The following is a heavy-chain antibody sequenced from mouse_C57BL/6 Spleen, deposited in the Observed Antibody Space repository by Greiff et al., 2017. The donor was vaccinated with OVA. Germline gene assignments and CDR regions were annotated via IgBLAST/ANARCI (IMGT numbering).Heavy chain of an antibody. J-gene: IGHJ1*03. CDR1: GFTFSDYY. D-gene: IGHD2-4*01. CDR3: ARDPDYDVDWYFDV. Sequence: EVKLMESEGGLVQPGSSMKLSCTASGFTFSDYYMAWVRQVPEKGLEWVANINYDGSSTYYLDSLKSRFIISRDNAKNILYLQMSSLKSEDTATYYCARDPDYDVDWYFDVWGTGTTVTVSS. V-gene: IGHV5-16*01. CDR2: INYDGSST.